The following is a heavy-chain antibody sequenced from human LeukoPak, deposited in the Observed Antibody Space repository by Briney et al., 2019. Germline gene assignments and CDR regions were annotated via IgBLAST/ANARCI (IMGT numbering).Heavy chain of an antibody. CDR3: AKDITGDTGYWYFDL. CDR2: IQSDVNNK. Sequence: GGSLRLSWAASGLTFSSYGMHWVRQAPGKGLEWVAVIQSDVNNKYYTDSVKGRFTISRDNAKNSLYLQMNSLRAEDTALYYCAKDITGDTGYWYFDLWGRGTLVTVSS. D-gene: IGHD7-27*01. V-gene: IGHV3-30*02. CDR1: GLTFSSYG. J-gene: IGHJ2*01.